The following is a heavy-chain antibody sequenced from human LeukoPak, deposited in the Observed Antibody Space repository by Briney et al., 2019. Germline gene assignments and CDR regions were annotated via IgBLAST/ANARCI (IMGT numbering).Heavy chain of an antibody. D-gene: IGHD6-6*01. Sequence: ASVKVSCKASGYTFTSYDINWVRQATGQGLEWMGWMNPNSGNTGYAQRFQGRVAMTWNTSISTAYTDLSSLRSEDSAVYYCARGLYSSSQLDSWGQGTLVTVSS. CDR2: MNPNSGNT. J-gene: IGHJ4*02. CDR3: ARGLYSSSQLDS. V-gene: IGHV1-8*01. CDR1: GYTFTSYD.